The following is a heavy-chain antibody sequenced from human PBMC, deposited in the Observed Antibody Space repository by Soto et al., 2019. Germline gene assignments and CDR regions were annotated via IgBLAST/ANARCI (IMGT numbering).Heavy chain of an antibody. Sequence: PETLCLTCAVYGGSFSGYYWSWIRQPPGKGLEWIGEINHSGSTNYNPSLKSRVTISVDTSKNQFSLKLSSVTAADTAVYYCARGRRYYDFWSGYYKDYYYYGMDVWGQGTTVT. J-gene: IGHJ6*02. D-gene: IGHD3-3*01. CDR2: INHSGST. CDR1: GGSFSGYY. V-gene: IGHV4-34*01. CDR3: ARGRRYYDFWSGYYKDYYYYGMDV.